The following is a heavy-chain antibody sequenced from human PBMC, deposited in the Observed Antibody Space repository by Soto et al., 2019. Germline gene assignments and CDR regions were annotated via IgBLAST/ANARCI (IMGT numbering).Heavy chain of an antibody. CDR2: IKRDGSEK. CDR1: GFSFGIWW. J-gene: IGHJ4*02. D-gene: IGHD5-12*01. CDR3: VRGSVDWDY. Sequence: EVQLVESGGGFVQPGGSLSLSCVASGFSFGIWWMGWVRQAPGKGLEWVANIKRDGSEKHYVDSVKGRFTISRDNVKNSLYLQMNSLRGEDMAVYYCVRGSVDWDYWGRGTLVTVSS. V-gene: IGHV3-7*01.